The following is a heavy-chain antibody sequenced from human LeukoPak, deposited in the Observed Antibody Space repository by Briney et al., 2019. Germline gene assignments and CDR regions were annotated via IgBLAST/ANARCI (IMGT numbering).Heavy chain of an antibody. V-gene: IGHV3-23*01. CDR1: GFTFSSYT. CDR2: ISTGGGNT. CDR3: AKDGGLWISAHWGDS. J-gene: IGHJ4*02. Sequence: GGSLRLSCTASGFTFSSYTMSWVRQAPGRGRKWVSTISTGGGNTYYADSVQGRFTVSRDDSKNTLYLQMNSLRAEDTAVYYCAKDGGLWISAHWGDSWGRGTLVTVSS. D-gene: IGHD2-2*03.